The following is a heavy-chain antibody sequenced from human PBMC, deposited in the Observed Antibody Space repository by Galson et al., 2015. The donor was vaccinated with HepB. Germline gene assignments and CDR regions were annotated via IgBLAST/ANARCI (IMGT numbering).Heavy chain of an antibody. D-gene: IGHD3-16*02. J-gene: IGHJ4*02. CDR2: ISYDGSNK. V-gene: IGHV3-30*04. CDR1: GFTFSSYA. Sequence: SLRLSCAASGFTFSSYAMHWVRQAPGKGLEWVAVISYDGSNKYYADSVKGRFTISRDNSKNTLYLQMNSLRAEDTAVYYCARDGLRLGELSLFLDYWGQGTLVTVSS. CDR3: ARDGLRLGELSLFLDY.